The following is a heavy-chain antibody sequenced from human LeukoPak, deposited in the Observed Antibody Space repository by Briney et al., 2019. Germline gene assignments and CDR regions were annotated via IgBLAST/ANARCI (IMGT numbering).Heavy chain of an antibody. CDR3: ARPSSRPSNYYSMDV. V-gene: IGHV1-8*01. CDR1: GYTFTSFD. Sequence: ASVKVSCKASGYTFTSFDLNWVRQAPGQGLEWVGWINPNNGNAYYAQRFQGRVTMTRDTAISTVYMELSSLTYEDTAIYYCARPSSRPSNYYSMDVWGKGTTVTVSS. CDR2: INPNNGNA. D-gene: IGHD2-2*01. J-gene: IGHJ6*03.